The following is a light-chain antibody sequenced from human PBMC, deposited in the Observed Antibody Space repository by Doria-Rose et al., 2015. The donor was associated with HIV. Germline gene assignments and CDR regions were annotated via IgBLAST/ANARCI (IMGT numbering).Light chain of an antibody. J-gene: IGKJ1*01. CDR1: QSISNW. Sequence: DIRVTQSPSTLSASVGDRVTITCRASQSISNWLAWYQQKPGQAPKLLIYKASTLQSGVPSRFRGSGSGTEFTLTINSLQHDDFATYYCQHFDKYFSWTFGHGTKVDIK. V-gene: IGKV1-5*03. CDR2: KAS. CDR3: QHFDKYFSWT.